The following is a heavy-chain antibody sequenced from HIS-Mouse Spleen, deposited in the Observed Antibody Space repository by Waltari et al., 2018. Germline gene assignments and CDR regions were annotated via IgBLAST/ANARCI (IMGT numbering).Heavy chain of an antibody. CDR2: RSSDGSNK. V-gene: IGHV3-30*18. CDR3: AKDRGSQFDY. D-gene: IGHD1-26*01. J-gene: IGHJ4*02. CDR1: GFTFSSYG. Sequence: QVQLVESGGGVVQPGRSLRLSCAASGFTFSSYGMHWVRQAPGKGLEWVAVRSSDGSNKYYADSVKGRFTISRDNSNNTLYLQMNSLRAEDTAVYYCAKDRGSQFDYWGQGTLVTVSS.